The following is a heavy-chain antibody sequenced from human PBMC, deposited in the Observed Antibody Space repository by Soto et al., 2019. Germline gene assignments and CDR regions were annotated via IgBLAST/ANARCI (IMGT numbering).Heavy chain of an antibody. J-gene: IGHJ4*02. CDR3: ARDDSGFSGSHYIDYFSY. D-gene: IGHD1-26*01. Sequence: GAGVKVSCRASGYTFTSYDINWGRQATGQGLEWMGWMNPNSGNTGYAQKFQGRVTFTRDTSAGTVYMQLSSLTSEDTAVYYCARDDSGFSGSHYIDYFSYWGQGALVTVSS. CDR1: GYTFTSYD. CDR2: MNPNSGNT. V-gene: IGHV1-8*01.